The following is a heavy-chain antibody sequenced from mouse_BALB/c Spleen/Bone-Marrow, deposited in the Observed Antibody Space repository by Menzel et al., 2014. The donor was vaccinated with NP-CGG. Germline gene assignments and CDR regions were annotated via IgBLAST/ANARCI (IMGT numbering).Heavy chain of an antibody. CDR3: ARRVWSRGGDY. Sequence: EVNVVESGGGLVQPGGSLKLSCAASGFTFSSYTMSWVRQTPEKRLEWVAYISNGGGSTYYPDTVKGRFTTSGDNAKNTLYLQMSSLKSEDTAMYYCARRVWSRGGDYWGQGTSVTVSS. V-gene: IGHV5-12-2*01. D-gene: IGHD2-10*02. J-gene: IGHJ4*01. CDR2: ISNGGGST. CDR1: GFTFSSYT.